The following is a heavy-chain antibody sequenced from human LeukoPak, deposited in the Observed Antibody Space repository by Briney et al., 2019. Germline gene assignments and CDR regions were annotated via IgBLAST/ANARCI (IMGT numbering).Heavy chain of an antibody. D-gene: IGHD6-25*01. CDR3: ARFAAGGSYYYYMDV. CDR1: GFILNNYG. Sequence: GGSLRLSCAASGFILNNYGVHWVRQAPGKGMVWVSRIRTDGGSTYYADSVKGRFTISRDNTKNSLYLQMNSLRADDTAVYYCARFAAGGSYYYYMDVWGKGTTVTVSS. V-gene: IGHV3-48*04. J-gene: IGHJ6*03. CDR2: IRTDGGST.